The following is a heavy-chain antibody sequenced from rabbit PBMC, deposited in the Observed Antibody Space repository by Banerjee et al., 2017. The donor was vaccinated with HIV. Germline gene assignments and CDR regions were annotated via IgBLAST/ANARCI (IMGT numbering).Heavy chain of an antibody. CDR2: IGTADGNT. CDR1: GFTNRSVYW. CDR3: ARDLAGVTGWNFGL. D-gene: IGHD4-1*01. J-gene: IGHJ6*01. Sequence: QSLEESGGGLVKPGASLTLTCTASGFTNRSVYWICWVRQAPGKGLEWIACIGTADGNTFYANWAKGRFTISKTSSTTVTLQMTSLTAADTATYFCARDLAGVTGWNFGLWGQGTLVTVS. V-gene: IGHV1S40*01.